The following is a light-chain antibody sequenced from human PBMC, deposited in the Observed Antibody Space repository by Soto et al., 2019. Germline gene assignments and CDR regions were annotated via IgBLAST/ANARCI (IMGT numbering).Light chain of an antibody. Sequence: QSVLTQPASVSGSPGQSITISCTGTSSDVGGYNYVSWYQQHPGKAPNLMIYEVSNRPSGVSNRFSGSKSGNTASLTISGLQAEDAAGYYCSSYTSSSTSWVFGGGTKLTVL. CDR2: EVS. CDR3: SSYTSSSTSWV. CDR1: SSDVGGYNY. V-gene: IGLV2-14*01. J-gene: IGLJ3*02.